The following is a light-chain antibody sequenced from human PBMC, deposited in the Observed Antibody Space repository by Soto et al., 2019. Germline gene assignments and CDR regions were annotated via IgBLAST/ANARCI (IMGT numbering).Light chain of an antibody. CDR1: QSISSW. J-gene: IGKJ5*01. V-gene: IGKV1-5*01. CDR3: QHRSNCPPEIT. Sequence: DIQMTQSPSTLSASVGDRVTITCRASQSISSWLAWYQQKPGKAPKSLMYDASSLESGVPSRFSGSGSGTDFTLTISSLEPEDFAVYYCQHRSNCPPEITFGQGTRLEIK. CDR2: DAS.